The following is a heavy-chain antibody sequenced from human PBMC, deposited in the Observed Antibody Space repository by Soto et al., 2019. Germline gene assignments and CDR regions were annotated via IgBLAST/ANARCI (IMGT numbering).Heavy chain of an antibody. CDR1: GGSFSGYY. J-gene: IGHJ5*02. V-gene: IGHV4-34*01. CDR3: ATQEVGGSYVYTFDP. D-gene: IGHD1-26*01. Sequence: SETLSLTCAVYGGSFSGYYWTWIRQPPGTGLEWIGYIYYSGSTYYNPSLKSRVTISVDTSKNQFSLKLSSVTAADTAVYYCATQEVGGSYVYTFDPWGQGTLVTVSS. CDR2: IYYSGST.